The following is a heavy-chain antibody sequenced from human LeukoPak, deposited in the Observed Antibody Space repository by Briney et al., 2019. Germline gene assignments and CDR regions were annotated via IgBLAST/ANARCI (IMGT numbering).Heavy chain of an antibody. V-gene: IGHV4-59*01. Sequence: SETLSLTCTVSGGSISSYYWSWIWQPPGKGLEWIGYIYYSGSTNYNPSLKSRVTISVDTSKNQFSLKLSSVTAADRAVYYCARTPESSGWFDPWGQGTLVTVSS. CDR3: ARTPESSGWFDP. CDR1: GGSISSYY. D-gene: IGHD1-14*01. CDR2: IYYSGST. J-gene: IGHJ5*02.